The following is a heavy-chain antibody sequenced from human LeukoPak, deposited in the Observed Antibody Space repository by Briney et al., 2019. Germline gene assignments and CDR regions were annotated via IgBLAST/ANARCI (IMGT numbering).Heavy chain of an antibody. V-gene: IGHV4-34*01. CDR3: ARGLRFPRFLTLRNWFDP. CDR1: GGSFSGYY. J-gene: IGHJ5*02. CDR2: INHSGST. Sequence: SETLSLTCAVYGGSFSGYYWSWIRQPPGKGLEWIGEINHSGSTNYNPSFKSRVTISVDTSKNQFSLKLRSVTAADTAVYYCARGLRFPRFLTLRNWFDPWGQGTLVTVSS. D-gene: IGHD3-9*01.